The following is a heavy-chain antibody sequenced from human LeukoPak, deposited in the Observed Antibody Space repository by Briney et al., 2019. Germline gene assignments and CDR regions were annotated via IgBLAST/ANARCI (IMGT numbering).Heavy chain of an antibody. D-gene: IGHD3-22*01. CDR2: IYYSGST. CDR1: GGSISSGGYY. V-gene: IGHV4-31*03. Sequence: PSQTLSLTCTVSGGSISSGGYYWSWIRQHPGKGLEWIGYIYYSGSTYYNPSLKSRVTISVDTSKNQFSLKLSSVTAADTAVYYCARRDSNGYYLDYWGQGTLVTVSS. CDR3: ARRDSNGYYLDY. J-gene: IGHJ4*02.